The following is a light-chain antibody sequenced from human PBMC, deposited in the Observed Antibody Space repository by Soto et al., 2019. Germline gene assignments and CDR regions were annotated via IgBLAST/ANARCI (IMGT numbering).Light chain of an antibody. V-gene: IGLV1-44*01. Sequence: QSVLTQPPSASGTPGQRVTISSSGSSSNIGSNTVNWYQHLPGTAPKLLIYNNNQRPSGVPDRFSGSRSGTSASLAISGLQSEDEADYYCVAWDDSLNGRVFGGGTKLTVL. CDR3: VAWDDSLNGRV. CDR2: NNN. CDR1: SSNIGSNT. J-gene: IGLJ2*01.